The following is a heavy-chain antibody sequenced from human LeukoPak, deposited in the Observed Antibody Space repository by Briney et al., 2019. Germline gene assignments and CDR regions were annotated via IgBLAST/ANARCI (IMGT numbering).Heavy chain of an antibody. V-gene: IGHV4-59*11. Sequence: PSETLSLTCTVSGGSISSHYWSWIRQPPGKGLEWIGYIYYSGSTNYNPSLKSRVTISVDTSKNQFSLKLSSVTAADTAVYCCARAAITHFDYWGQGTLVTVSS. J-gene: IGHJ4*02. D-gene: IGHD5-18*01. CDR2: IYYSGST. CDR3: ARAAITHFDY. CDR1: GGSISSHY.